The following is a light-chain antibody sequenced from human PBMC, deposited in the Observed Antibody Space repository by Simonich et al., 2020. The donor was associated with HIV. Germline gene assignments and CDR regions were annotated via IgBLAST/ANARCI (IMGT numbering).Light chain of an antibody. V-gene: IGKV4-1*01. Sequence: DIVMTQSPDSLAVSLGERATINCKSSKSVLYNSNNKNYLAWYQQKPGQPPKLLIYWETTRESGVPDRFSGSGAGTDFTLTISSLQPDDFATYYCQQYNSLWVTFGGGTKVEIK. CDR1: KSVLYNSNNKNY. J-gene: IGKJ4*01. CDR2: WET. CDR3: QQYNSLWVT.